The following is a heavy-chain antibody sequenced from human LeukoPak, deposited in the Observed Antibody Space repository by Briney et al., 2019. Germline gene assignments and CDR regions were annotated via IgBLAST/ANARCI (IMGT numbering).Heavy chain of an antibody. V-gene: IGHV4-34*01. CDR3: ARGLGNYYGSGSRNWFDP. D-gene: IGHD3-10*01. Sequence: SETLSLTCAVYGGSFSGYYWSWIRQPPGKGLEGIGEINHSGSTNYNPSLKSRVTISVDTSKNQFSLKLSSVTAADTAVYYCARGLGNYYGSGSRNWFDPWGQGTLVTVSS. CDR2: INHSGST. J-gene: IGHJ5*02. CDR1: GGSFSGYY.